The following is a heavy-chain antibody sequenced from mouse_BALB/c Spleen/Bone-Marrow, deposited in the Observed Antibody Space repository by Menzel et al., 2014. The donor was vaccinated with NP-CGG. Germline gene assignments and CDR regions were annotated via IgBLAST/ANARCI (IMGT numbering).Heavy chain of an antibody. Sequence: EVMLVESGAELVKPGASVKLSCTASGFNIKDTYMHWVKQRPEQVLEWIGRIDPANGNTKYDPKFQGKATITADTSSNTPYLQLSSLTSEDTAVYYCARSYYAMDYWGQGTSVTVSS. CDR3: ARSYYAMDY. CDR2: IDPANGNT. CDR1: GFNIKDTY. V-gene: IGHV14-3*02. D-gene: IGHD1-1*01. J-gene: IGHJ4*01.